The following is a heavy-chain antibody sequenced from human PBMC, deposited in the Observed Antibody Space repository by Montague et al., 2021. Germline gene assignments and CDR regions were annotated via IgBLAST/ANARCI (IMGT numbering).Heavy chain of an antibody. CDR2: VYYSRRT. V-gene: IGHV4-59*01. Sequence: SETLSLTCSVSGASISSYYWCWIRQPPRTGLEWIGYVYYSRRTNYNYSLTSRVTISVDTSKNQFSLKLSSVTAADTAFYYCAVTNPCYYYGMDVWGQGTTVTVSS. J-gene: IGHJ6*02. CDR3: AVTNPCYYYGMDV. D-gene: IGHD1-14*01. CDR1: GASISSYY.